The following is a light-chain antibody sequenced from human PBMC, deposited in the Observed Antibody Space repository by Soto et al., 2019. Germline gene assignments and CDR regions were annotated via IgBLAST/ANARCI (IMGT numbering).Light chain of an antibody. J-gene: IGLJ1*01. CDR1: SSNIGAGYG. V-gene: IGLV1-40*01. CDR3: QSYDSSLSGSRI. Sequence: QSVLTQPPSVSGAPGQRVTISCTGSSSNIGAGYGVHWYQQLPGTAPKVLIYGDNNRPSGVPDRFSGSKSGTSASLAITGLQAEVEADYYCQSYDSSLSGSRIFGTGTKVTVL. CDR2: GDN.